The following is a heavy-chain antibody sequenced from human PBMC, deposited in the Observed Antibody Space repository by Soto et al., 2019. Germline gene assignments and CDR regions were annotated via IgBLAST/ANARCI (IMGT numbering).Heavy chain of an antibody. D-gene: IGHD3-22*01. CDR3: ARQKAWTGEWLSLYAPGMDV. CDR1: GFTFSDSY. J-gene: IGHJ6*02. Sequence: QVQLVESGGDLVKPGGSLRLSCAASGFTFSDSYMSWIRQAPGKGLEWLSYISSSGSTIYYADSVKGRFTISRDNAKNSLYLQMNSLRAEDTAVYYCARQKAWTGEWLSLYAPGMDVLGQGTTVTVSS. V-gene: IGHV3-11*01. CDR2: ISSSGSTI.